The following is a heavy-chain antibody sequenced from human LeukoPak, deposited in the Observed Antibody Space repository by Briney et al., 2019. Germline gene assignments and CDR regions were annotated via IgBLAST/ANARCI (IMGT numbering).Heavy chain of an antibody. CDR3: AKRMGATPADAFDI. Sequence: GGSLRLSCAASGFTFDDYAMHWVRQAPGKGLEWVSGISWNSGSIGYADSVKGRFTISRDNAKNSLYLQMNSLRAEDTAVYYCAKRMGATPADAFDIWGQGTMVTVSS. J-gene: IGHJ3*02. V-gene: IGHV3-9*01. CDR1: GFTFDDYA. CDR2: ISWNSGSI. D-gene: IGHD1-26*01.